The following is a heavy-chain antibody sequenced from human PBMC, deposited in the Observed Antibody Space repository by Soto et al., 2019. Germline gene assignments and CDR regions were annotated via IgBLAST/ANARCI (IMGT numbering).Heavy chain of an antibody. CDR1: GGSISSGGYY. Sequence: QVQLQESGPGLVKPSQTLSLTCTVSGGSISSGGYYWSWIRQHPGKGLEGIGYIYYTGSTSYNPSLTSRVTIAVDTSKNQFSLKLTSVTAADPAVYYCARTGATNWRVGWGGNFDYWGQGTLVSVSS. J-gene: IGHJ4*02. CDR3: ARTGATNWRVGWGGNFDY. CDR2: IYYTGST. V-gene: IGHV4-31*03. D-gene: IGHD5-12*01.